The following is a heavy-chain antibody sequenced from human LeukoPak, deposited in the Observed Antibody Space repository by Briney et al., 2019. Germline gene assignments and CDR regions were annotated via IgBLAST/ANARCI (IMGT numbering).Heavy chain of an antibody. J-gene: IGHJ5*02. Sequence: SVKVSCKASGGTFSSYAISWVRQAPGQGLEWMGRIIPILGIANYAQKFQGRVTITADKSTSTAYMELSSLRSEDTAVYYCARSILGYCSSTSCYPNWFDPWGQGTLVTVSS. D-gene: IGHD2-2*01. CDR1: GGTFSSYA. V-gene: IGHV1-69*04. CDR2: IIPILGIA. CDR3: ARSILGYCSSTSCYPNWFDP.